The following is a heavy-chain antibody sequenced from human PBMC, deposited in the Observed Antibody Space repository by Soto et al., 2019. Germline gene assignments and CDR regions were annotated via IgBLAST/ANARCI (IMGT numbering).Heavy chain of an antibody. CDR3: ATMGLYCSGGSCYSDN. D-gene: IGHD2-15*01. V-gene: IGHV3-15*01. J-gene: IGHJ4*02. Sequence: EVQLVESGGGLVKPGVSLRLSCAGSGFLFPNAWMSWFRQAPGKGLEWVGHIKNKGDGGTADHAAAVKGRFVISRDDSERMVFLQMNSLKVEDTAVYYCATMGLYCSGGSCYSDNWGQGALVTVSS. CDR2: IKNKGDGGTA. CDR1: GFLFPNAW.